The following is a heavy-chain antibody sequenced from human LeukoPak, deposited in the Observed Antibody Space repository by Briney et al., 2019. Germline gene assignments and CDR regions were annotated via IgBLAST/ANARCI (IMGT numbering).Heavy chain of an antibody. D-gene: IGHD3/OR15-3a*01. CDR3: AGLDGTTGFYY. Sequence: GGSLRLSCAASGFTFSSYEMNWVRQAPGKGLEWVSYISSSGSTIYYADSVKGRFTISRDNAKNSLYLQMNSLRAEDTAVYYCAGLDGTTGFYYWGQGTLVTVSS. CDR1: GFTFSSYE. V-gene: IGHV3-48*03. J-gene: IGHJ4*02. CDR2: ISSSGSTI.